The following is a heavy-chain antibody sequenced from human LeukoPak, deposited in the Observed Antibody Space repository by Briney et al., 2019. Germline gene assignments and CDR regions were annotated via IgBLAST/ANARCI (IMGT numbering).Heavy chain of an antibody. J-gene: IGHJ4*02. Sequence: PGGSLRLSCAASGFTFSNYGIHWVRQAPGKGLEWVAVISSDGNHKYYADSVKGRFTISRDNSKNTLYLQMNSLRTEDTAVYYCASLLLYCSGSTCYSDYWGQGTLVTVSS. D-gene: IGHD2-15*01. CDR3: ASLLLYCSGSTCYSDY. CDR2: ISSDGNHK. V-gene: IGHV3-30*03. CDR1: GFTFSNYG.